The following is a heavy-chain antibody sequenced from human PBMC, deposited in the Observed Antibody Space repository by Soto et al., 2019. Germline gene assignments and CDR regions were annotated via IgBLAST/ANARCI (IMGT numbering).Heavy chain of an antibody. CDR2: ISSNGGST. CDR1: GFTFSSYA. CDR3: VKDERGTLLIVAPFDY. V-gene: IGHV3-64D*06. D-gene: IGHD2-15*01. J-gene: IGHJ4*02. Sequence: GGSLRLSCSASGFTFSSYAMHWVRQAPGKGLEYVSAISSNGGSTYYADSVKGRFTISRDNSKNTLYLQMSSLRAEDTAVYYCVKDERGTLLIVAPFDYWGQGTLVTVSS.